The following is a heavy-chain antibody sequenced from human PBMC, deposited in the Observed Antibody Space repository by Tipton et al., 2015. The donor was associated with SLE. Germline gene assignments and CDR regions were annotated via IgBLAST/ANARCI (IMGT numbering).Heavy chain of an antibody. J-gene: IGHJ5*02. CDR3: ATSPYYYDTGGFYYLRWFDP. V-gene: IGHV4-4*09. CDR2: IYNSGNT. Sequence: TLSLTCTVSGGSISGNSWTWIRQSPGKGLEWIGHIYNSGNTDYNPTLKSRVTISLDRSKNQFSLKLGSVTAADTAVYYCATSPYYYDTGGFYYLRWFDPWGQGTLVTVSS. CDR1: GGSISGNS. D-gene: IGHD3-22*01.